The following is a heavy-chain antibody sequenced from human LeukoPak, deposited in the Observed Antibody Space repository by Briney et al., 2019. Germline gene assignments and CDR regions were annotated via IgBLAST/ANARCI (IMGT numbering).Heavy chain of an antibody. J-gene: IGHJ4*02. CDR1: GFTFSNYA. CDR2: ISGSGSST. D-gene: IGHD5-24*01. V-gene: IGHV3-23*01. Sequence: GGSLRLSCAASGFTFSNYAMSWVRQAPGKGLEWVSGISGSGSSTYYAGSVKGRFTISRDNSKNTLYLQMNGLRAEDTAVYYCAKGGRAEMATTHFDYWGQGTLVTVSS. CDR3: AKGGRAEMATTHFDY.